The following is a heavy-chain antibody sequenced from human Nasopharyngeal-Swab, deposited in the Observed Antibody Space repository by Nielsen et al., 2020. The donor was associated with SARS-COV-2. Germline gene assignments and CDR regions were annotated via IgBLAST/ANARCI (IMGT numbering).Heavy chain of an antibody. Sequence: GGSLQISWAASGFTFSSYAMSWVRQAPGKGLEWVSIISGSGDTTYYADSVNDRFTISRDNSKNTLYLQMNSLRVEDTAVYYCAKAPYLRGLDVWGQGTTVTVSS. CDR1: GFTFSSYA. J-gene: IGHJ6*02. CDR2: ISGSGDTT. CDR3: AKAPYLRGLDV. D-gene: IGHD2-21*01. V-gene: IGHV3-23*01.